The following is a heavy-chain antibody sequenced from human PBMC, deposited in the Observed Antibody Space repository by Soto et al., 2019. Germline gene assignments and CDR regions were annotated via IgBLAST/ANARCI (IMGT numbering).Heavy chain of an antibody. V-gene: IGHV1-18*01. J-gene: IGHJ6*02. CDR3: ARVRWLVPRGYGMDV. CDR1: GYTFTSYG. D-gene: IGHD6-19*01. Sequence: ASVKVSCKASGYTFTSYGISWVRQAPGQGLEWMGWISAYNGNTNYAQKLQGRVTMTTDTSTSTAYMELRSLRSDDTAVYYCARVRWLVPRGYGMDVWRQGTTVTVSS. CDR2: ISAYNGNT.